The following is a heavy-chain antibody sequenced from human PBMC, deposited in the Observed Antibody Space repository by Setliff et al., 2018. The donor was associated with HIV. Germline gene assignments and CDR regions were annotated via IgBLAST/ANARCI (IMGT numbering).Heavy chain of an antibody. CDR2: ISWDGSKT. J-gene: IGHJ4*02. CDR1: GFTFDDYA. V-gene: IGHV3-43D*04. Sequence: PGGSLRLSCAASGFTFDDYAMYWVRQPPGKGLEWVSFISWDGSKTYYADSVKGRFTISRDNTNNFLFLQMHSLRGEDTALYFCAKSTGSVLGTYYFDYWGQGTLVTVSS. D-gene: IGHD3-16*01. CDR3: AKSTGSVLGTYYFDY.